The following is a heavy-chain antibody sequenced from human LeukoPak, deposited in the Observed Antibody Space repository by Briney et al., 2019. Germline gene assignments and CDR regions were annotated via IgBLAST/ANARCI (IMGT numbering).Heavy chain of an antibody. CDR2: IWYDGSNK. CDR3: AKADCSGGSCYYSDY. D-gene: IGHD2-15*01. V-gene: IGHV3-33*06. CDR1: GFTFSSYG. J-gene: IGHJ4*02. Sequence: GGSLRLSCAASGFTFSSYGMHWVRQAPGKGLEWVAGIWYDGSNKYYADSVKGRFTISRDNSKNTLYLQMNSLRAEDTAVYYCAKADCSGGSCYYSDYWGQGTLVTVSS.